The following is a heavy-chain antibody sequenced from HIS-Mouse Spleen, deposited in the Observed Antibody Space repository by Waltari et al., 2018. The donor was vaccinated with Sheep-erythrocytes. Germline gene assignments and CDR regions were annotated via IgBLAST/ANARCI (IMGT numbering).Heavy chain of an antibody. CDR1: GFTFSSDS. D-gene: IGHD6-6*01. V-gene: IGHV3-21*01. CDR2: ISSSSSYI. CDR3: ARDSTSDAFDI. Sequence: EVQLVESGGGLVKPGGSMRLSCAASGFTFSSDSINWFRQSPGKGLEWVSSISSSSSYIYYADSVKGRFTISRDNAKNSLYLQMNSLRAEDTAVYYCARDSTSDAFDIWGQGTMVTVSS. J-gene: IGHJ3*02.